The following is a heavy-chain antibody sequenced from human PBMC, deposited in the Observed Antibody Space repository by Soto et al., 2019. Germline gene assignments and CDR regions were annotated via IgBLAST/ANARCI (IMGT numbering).Heavy chain of an antibody. D-gene: IGHD3-3*01. CDR3: ARGGSYYDFWSGYRELPRGSFLDI. CDR1: GGSFSDYY. CDR2: INHSGST. J-gene: IGHJ3*02. Sequence: SETLSLTCAVYGGSFSDYYWGWIRQPPGNGLEGTREINHSGSTNFNPSLNSRVIISVDTSKFQFSLKLSSVTAADTAVYYCARGGSYYDFWSGYRELPRGSFLDIWGQGTMVT. V-gene: IGHV4-34*01.